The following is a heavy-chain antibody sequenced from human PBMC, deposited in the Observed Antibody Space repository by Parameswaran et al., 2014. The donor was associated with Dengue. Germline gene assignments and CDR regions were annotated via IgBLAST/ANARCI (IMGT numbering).Heavy chain of an antibody. CDR2: IRDKVNSYTT. D-gene: IGHD4/OR15-4a*01. CDR1: GLTISDYY. Sequence: QAGGSLRLSCAASGLTISDYYMDWVRQAPGKGLEWVGRIRDKVNSYTTEYAASVRGRFTISRDDSKNSLYLQMNSLKTEDTALYYCTRVNEVRPFDIWGQGTMVTVSS. J-gene: IGHJ3*02. CDR3: TRVNEVRPFDI. V-gene: IGHV3-72*01.